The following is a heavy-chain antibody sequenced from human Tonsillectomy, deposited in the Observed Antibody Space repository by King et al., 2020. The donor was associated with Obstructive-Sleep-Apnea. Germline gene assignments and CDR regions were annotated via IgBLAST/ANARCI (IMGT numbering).Heavy chain of an antibody. D-gene: IGHD2-15*01. CDR1: CGSISSDGYY. CDR2: IYYNGST. J-gene: IGHJ4*02. CDR3: AGGSPYYFAY. V-gene: IGHV4-31*03. Sequence: QLQESGPGLVKPSQTLSLTCIVSCGSISSDGYYWSWIRQHPRKCLEWIAYIYYNGSTYYNPSLKSRVTISVDTSKNQLSLKLSSMTAADTAGYYFAGGSPYYFAYWGQATLVTVSS.